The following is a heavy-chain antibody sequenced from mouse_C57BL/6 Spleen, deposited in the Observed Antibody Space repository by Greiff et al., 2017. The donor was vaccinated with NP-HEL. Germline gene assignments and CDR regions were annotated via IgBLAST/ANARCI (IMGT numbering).Heavy chain of an antibody. CDR3: ARAGLYYYGSSPYYFDY. V-gene: IGHV5-4*03. CDR1: GFTFSSYA. J-gene: IGHJ2*01. D-gene: IGHD1-1*01. Sequence: EVKLVESGGGLVKPGGSLKLSCAASGFTFSSYAMSWVRQTPEKRLEWVATISDGGSYTYYPDNVKGRFTISRDNAKNNLYLQMSHLKSEDTAMYYCARAGLYYYGSSPYYFDYWGQGTTRTVSS. CDR2: ISDGGSYT.